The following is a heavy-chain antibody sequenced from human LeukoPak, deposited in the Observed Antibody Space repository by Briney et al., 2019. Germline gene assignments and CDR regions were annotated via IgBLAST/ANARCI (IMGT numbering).Heavy chain of an antibody. J-gene: IGHJ5*02. CDR2: ISAYNGNT. CDR3: ARAGLVVVTNWFDP. V-gene: IGHV1-18*01. Sequence: ASVKVSCKASGGTFSSYAISWVRQAPGQGLEWMGWISAYNGNTNYAQKLQGRVTMTTDTSTSTAYMELRSLRSDDTAVYYCARAGLVVVTNWFDPWGQGTLVTVSS. CDR1: GGTFSSYA. D-gene: IGHD3-22*01.